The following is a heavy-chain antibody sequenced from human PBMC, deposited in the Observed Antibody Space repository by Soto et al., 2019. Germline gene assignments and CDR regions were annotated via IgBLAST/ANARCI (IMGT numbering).Heavy chain of an antibody. Sequence: QVQLVESGGGVVQPGRSLRLSCAASGFSFSSYAMHWVRQAPGKGLEWVAVISFDGSITYYADSVKGRFTFSRDNPKNTLFLQINSLRAEDTAVYFCAGVRSTTVLTPGSLDFDYSGQGTLVTVSS. CDR3: AGVRSTTVLTPGSLDFDY. D-gene: IGHD4-17*01. CDR2: ISFDGSIT. V-gene: IGHV3-30*04. CDR1: GFSFSSYA. J-gene: IGHJ4*02.